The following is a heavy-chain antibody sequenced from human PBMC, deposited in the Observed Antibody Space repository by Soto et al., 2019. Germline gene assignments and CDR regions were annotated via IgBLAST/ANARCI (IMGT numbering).Heavy chain of an antibody. V-gene: IGHV3-33*01. CDR1: GFTFSSFG. J-gene: IGHJ4*02. CDR2: IWHDGKNK. CDR3: ARDPGQDEAMDY. Sequence: QVQVVESGGGVVQPGRSLRLSCAASGFTFSSFGMHWVRQAPGKGLEWVAVIWHDGKNKYYADSAKGRFTISRDNSKTTLYLQMNSLRAEDTAVYYCARDPGQDEAMDYWGQGTLVTVSS.